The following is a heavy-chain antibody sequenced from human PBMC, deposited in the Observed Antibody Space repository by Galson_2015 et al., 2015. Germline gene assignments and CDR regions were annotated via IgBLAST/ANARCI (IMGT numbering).Heavy chain of an antibody. Sequence: SLRLSCAASGFTFSSYGMHWVRQAPGKGLEWVAVISYDGSNKYYADSVKGRFTISRDNSKNTLYLQMNSLRAEDTAVYYCARDFRQQLVPRGTFGYFDYWGQGTLVTVSS. D-gene: IGHD6-13*01. J-gene: IGHJ4*02. V-gene: IGHV3-30*03. CDR1: GFTFSSYG. CDR3: ARDFRQQLVPRGTFGYFDY. CDR2: ISYDGSNK.